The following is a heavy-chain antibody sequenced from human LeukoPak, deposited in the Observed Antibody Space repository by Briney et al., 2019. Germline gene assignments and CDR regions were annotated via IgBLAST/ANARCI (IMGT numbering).Heavy chain of an antibody. J-gene: IGHJ4*02. D-gene: IGHD6-13*01. CDR2: ISGSGGST. CDR1: GFTFSSYA. CDR3: AKGPSSSWPYYFDY. Sequence: GGSLRPSCAPSGFTFSSYAMGWARQAPGKGLGWVSAISGSGGSTYYADSVKGRFTISRDNSKNTLYLQMNSLRAEDTAVYYCAKGPSSSWPYYFDYWGQGTLVTVSS. V-gene: IGHV3-23*01.